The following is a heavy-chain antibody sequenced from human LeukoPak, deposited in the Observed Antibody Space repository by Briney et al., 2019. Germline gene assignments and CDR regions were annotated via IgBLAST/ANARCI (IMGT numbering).Heavy chain of an antibody. D-gene: IGHD5-18*01. CDR2: ISSDGVNR. CDR1: GFTFSSFT. V-gene: IGHV3-30*17. J-gene: IGHJ4*02. CDR3: VREGQLWSDLDS. Sequence: GGSLTLSCVGSGFTFSSFTMHWVRQAPGKGPQWVAVISSDGVNRYYADAVRGRFAISRDNSMNTVFLQMNSLRVEDTGVYFCVREGQLWSDLDSWGQGTLVTVSS.